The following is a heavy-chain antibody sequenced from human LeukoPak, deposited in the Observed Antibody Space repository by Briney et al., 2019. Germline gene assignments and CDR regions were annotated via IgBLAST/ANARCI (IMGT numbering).Heavy chain of an antibody. J-gene: IGHJ4*02. CDR3: ARRPAADYYDSSGYYVKSPGYFDY. CDR1: GGSISSSSYY. CDR2: IYYSGST. V-gene: IGHV4-39*01. Sequence: PSETLSLTCTVSGGSISSSSYYWGWIRQPPGKGLEWIRSIYYSGSTYYNPSLKSRVTISVDTSKNQFSLKLSSVTAADTAVYYCARRPAADYYDSSGYYVKSPGYFDYWGQGTLVTVSS. D-gene: IGHD3-22*01.